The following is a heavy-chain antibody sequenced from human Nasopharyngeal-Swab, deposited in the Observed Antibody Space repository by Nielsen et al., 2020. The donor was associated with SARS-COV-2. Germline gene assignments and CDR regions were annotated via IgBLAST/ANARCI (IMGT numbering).Heavy chain of an antibody. CDR3: ARDSSGFDY. J-gene: IGHJ4*02. Sequence: SETLSLTCTVSGCSISSSSYYWGWIRQPPGKGLEWIGSIYYSGSTYYNLSLKSRVTISVDTSKNQFSLKLSSVTAAETAVYYCARDSSGFDYWGQGNLVTVSS. V-gene: IGHV4-39*07. CDR1: GCSISSSSYY. CDR2: IYYSGST. D-gene: IGHD3-22*01.